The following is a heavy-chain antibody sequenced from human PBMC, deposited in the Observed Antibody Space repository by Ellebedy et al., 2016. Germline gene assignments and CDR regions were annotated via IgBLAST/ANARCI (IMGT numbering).Heavy chain of an antibody. V-gene: IGHV1-3*01. CDR3: AREGCSSDVCNRGYYYGMDV. D-gene: IGHD2-8*01. J-gene: IGHJ6*02. CDR1: AYTFSNYA. Sequence: ASVKVSCKASAYTFSNYALHWVRLAPGQRLEWMGWINAGNGNTKYSQKFQGRVIITRDTSASTAYMELSSLRSEDTAVYYCAREGCSSDVCNRGYYYGMDVWGQGTTVTVSS. CDR2: INAGNGNT.